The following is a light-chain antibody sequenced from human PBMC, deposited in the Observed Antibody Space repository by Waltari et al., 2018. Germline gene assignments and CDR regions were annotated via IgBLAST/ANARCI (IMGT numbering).Light chain of an antibody. CDR1: QPISTY. CDR3: QQYQNYSPFT. J-gene: IGKJ2*01. V-gene: IGKV1-5*03. CDR2: KAS. Sequence: DNQKTQPPSTLSASVVERVTITCRASQPISTYFVWYQQKPGKAPNLLIYKASTLKSGVPSRFSGSGSGTDFTFSISNLQPDDFATYYCQQYQNYSPFTFGQGTRLEIK.